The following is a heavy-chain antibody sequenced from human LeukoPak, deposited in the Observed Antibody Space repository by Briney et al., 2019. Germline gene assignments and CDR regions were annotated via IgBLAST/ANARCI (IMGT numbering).Heavy chain of an antibody. CDR3: ARDHRIAAAGIDY. V-gene: IGHV3-53*01. J-gene: IGHJ4*02. CDR2: IYSGGST. D-gene: IGHD6-13*01. Sequence: GGSLRLSCAASGFTVSSNYMSWVRQAPGKGLEWVSVIYSGGSTYYADSVKGRFTISRDNSKNTLYLQMNSLRAEDTAVYYCARDHRIAAAGIDYWGQGTLVTVSS. CDR1: GFTVSSNY.